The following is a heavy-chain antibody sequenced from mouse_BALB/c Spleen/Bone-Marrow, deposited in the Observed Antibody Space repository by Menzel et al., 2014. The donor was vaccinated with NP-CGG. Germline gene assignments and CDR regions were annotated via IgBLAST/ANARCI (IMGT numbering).Heavy chain of an antibody. CDR2: IDPANGNT. Sequence: EVQLQQSGAELVKPGASVKLSCTASGFNIKDTYMHWVKQRPEQGLEWIVGIDPANGNTKYDPKFQGKATITADTSPNTAYLQLSSLTSEDTAVYYCAYYRYDEGGFAFWGQGTLVTVSA. CDR1: GFNIKDTY. CDR3: AYYRYDEGGFAF. J-gene: IGHJ3*01. D-gene: IGHD2-14*01. V-gene: IGHV14-3*02.